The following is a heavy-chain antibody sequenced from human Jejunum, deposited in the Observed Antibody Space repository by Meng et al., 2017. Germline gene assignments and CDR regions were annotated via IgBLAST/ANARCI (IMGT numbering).Heavy chain of an antibody. CDR3: ARALERGYYFDY. Sequence: QVQLQGSGSGLVKPSETLSLTCTVSGDSVTNSFCSWIRQPPGKGLEWIGYMFYSGSTNYNPSLKSRVTISVDTSKNQFSLKLSSVTAADTAVYFCARALERGYYFDYWGQGILVTVSS. CDR2: MFYSGST. CDR1: GDSVTNSF. D-gene: IGHD5-24*01. J-gene: IGHJ4*02. V-gene: IGHV4-59*02.